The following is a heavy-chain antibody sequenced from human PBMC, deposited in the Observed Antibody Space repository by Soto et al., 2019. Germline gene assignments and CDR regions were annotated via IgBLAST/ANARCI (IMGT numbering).Heavy chain of an antibody. CDR1: GFSLSTSGVG. CDR2: IYWDDDK. CDR3: IQSRCGGDCLQSYASHYYYGMDV. D-gene: IGHD2-21*02. Sequence: QITLKESGPTLVKPTQTLTLTCTFSGFSLSTSGVGVGWIRQPPGKALEWLALIYWDDDKRYSPSLRSMITIRKDTSKNQVVLTMTNMDPVDTATYYCIQSRCGGDCLQSYASHYYYGMDVWGQGTTVTVSS. J-gene: IGHJ6*02. V-gene: IGHV2-5*02.